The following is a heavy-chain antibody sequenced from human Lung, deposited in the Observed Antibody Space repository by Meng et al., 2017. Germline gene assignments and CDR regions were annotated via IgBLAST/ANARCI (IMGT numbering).Heavy chain of an antibody. J-gene: IGHJ5*02. V-gene: IGHV1-46*01. CDR2: INPSGGHT. Sequence: QGQLVQSGAEVKKPGASVKLSCEAYGYIVTSHYIHWVRRAPGQGLEWLGVINPSGGHTSYAQKFQGRLSMTTDTSTSTVYMELSSLGSEDTAMYYCARDDWFDPWGQGTLVTVSS. CDR3: ARDDWFDP. CDR1: GYIVTSHY.